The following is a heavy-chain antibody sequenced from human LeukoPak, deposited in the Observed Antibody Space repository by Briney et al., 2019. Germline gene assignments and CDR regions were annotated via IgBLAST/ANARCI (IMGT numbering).Heavy chain of an antibody. Sequence: GGSLRLSCAASGFTVNSNYMSWVRQAPGKGLEWVANIKQDGSEKYYVDSVKGRFTISRDNAKNSLYLQMNSLRAEDTAVYYCARDPNSSGWYKPFDYWGQGTLVTVSS. J-gene: IGHJ4*02. CDR2: IKQDGSEK. V-gene: IGHV3-7*01. CDR1: GFTVNSNY. CDR3: ARDPNSSGWYKPFDY. D-gene: IGHD6-19*01.